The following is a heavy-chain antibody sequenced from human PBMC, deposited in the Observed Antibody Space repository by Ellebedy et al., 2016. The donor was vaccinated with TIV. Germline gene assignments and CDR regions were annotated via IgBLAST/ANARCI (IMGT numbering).Heavy chain of an antibody. CDR1: GYTFTGYY. CDR2: INPNSGGT. CDR3: ARGGGVPAAIWDAFDI. Sequence: ASVKVSCXASGYTFTGYYMHWVRQAPGQGLEWMGWINPNSGGTNYAQKFQGRVTMTRDTSISTAYMELSSLRSEDTAVYYCARGGGVPAAIWDAFDIWGQGTMVTVSS. J-gene: IGHJ3*02. D-gene: IGHD2-2*01. V-gene: IGHV1-2*02.